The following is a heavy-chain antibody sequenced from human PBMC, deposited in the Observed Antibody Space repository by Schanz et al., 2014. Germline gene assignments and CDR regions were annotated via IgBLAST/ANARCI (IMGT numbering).Heavy chain of an antibody. J-gene: IGHJ4*02. CDR2: ISGSGGDT. CDR3: AKYGGGYSYGFVEY. Sequence: VQLVESGGGVVQPGGSLRLSCAASGFSFSIFAMTWVRQAPGQGLEWVSTISGSGGDTYPADSVKGRFTISRDNSNNTLYLQMKSLRAEDTAVYYCAKYGGGYSYGFVEYWGQGTQXTVSS. V-gene: IGHV3-23*04. CDR1: GFSFSIFA. D-gene: IGHD5-18*01.